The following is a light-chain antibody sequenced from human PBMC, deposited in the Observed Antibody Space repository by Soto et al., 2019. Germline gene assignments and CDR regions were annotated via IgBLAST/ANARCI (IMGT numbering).Light chain of an antibody. CDR3: SSYAGSHNYV. V-gene: IGLV2-8*01. CDR1: SSDVGGYNY. CDR2: EVS. J-gene: IGLJ1*01. Sequence: QSVLTQPPSAYGSPGQSVTISCTGTSSDVGGYNYVSWYQQYPGKAPKLMIHEVSKRPSGVPDRFSGSKSGNTASLTVSGLQAEDEADYYCSSYAGSHNYVFGSGTKVTVL.